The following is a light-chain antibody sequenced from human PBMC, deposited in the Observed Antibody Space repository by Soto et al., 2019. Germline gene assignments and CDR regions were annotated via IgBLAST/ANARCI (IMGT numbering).Light chain of an antibody. CDR2: DAS. V-gene: IGKV1-5*01. J-gene: IGKJ1*01. CDR3: LQHNSYWT. CDR1: QSISSW. Sequence: DIQMTQSPSTLSASVGDRVTITCRASQSISSWLAWYQQKPGKAPKLLIYDASSLESGVPSRFSGSGSGTDFTLTISSLQPEDFATYYCLQHNSYWTFGQGTKVDIK.